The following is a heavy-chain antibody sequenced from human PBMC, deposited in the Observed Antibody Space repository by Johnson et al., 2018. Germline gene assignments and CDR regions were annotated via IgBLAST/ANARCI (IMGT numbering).Heavy chain of an antibody. CDR1: GFTFSNYG. J-gene: IGHJ3*02. CDR3: ASLSAGAFDI. CDR2: ISYDGSNK. D-gene: IGHD3-3*02. V-gene: IGHV3-30*03. Sequence: QVQLVQSGGGVVQPGRSLRLSCAASGFTFSNYGMHWVRQAPGKGLEWVAVISYDGSNKSYADSVKGRFTISRDNSKNTLYLQMNSLRAEDTAVYYCASLSAGAFDIWGQGTMVTVSS.